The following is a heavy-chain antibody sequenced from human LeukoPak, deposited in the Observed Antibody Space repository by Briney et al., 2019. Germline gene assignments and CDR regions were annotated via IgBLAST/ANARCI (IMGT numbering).Heavy chain of an antibody. CDR3: ARSARLGYYYMDV. J-gene: IGHJ6*03. CDR2: IYYSGST. CDR1: GGSISSYY. Sequence: PSETLSLTCTVSGGSISSYYWSWIRQPPGKGLEWIGYIYYSGSTNYNPSLKSRVTISVDTSKNQFSLKLSSVTAADTAVYYCARSARLGYYYMDVWGKGTTVTVSS. D-gene: IGHD3-10*01. V-gene: IGHV4-59*01.